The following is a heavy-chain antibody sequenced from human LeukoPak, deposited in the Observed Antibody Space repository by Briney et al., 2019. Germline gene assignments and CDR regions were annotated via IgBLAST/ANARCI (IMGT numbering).Heavy chain of an antibody. CDR3: ARGPAYSSSWFDY. CDR2: IYHSGRT. V-gene: IGHV4-34*01. CDR1: GGSFSGYY. D-gene: IGHD6-13*01. Sequence: SETLSLTCAVYGGSFSGYYWSWIRQPPGKGLEWSWEIYHSGRTNYNPSLKSRVTLSSDTSMNKFSLKLSSVTAADTAVYYCARGPAYSSSWFDYWGQGTLVTVSS. J-gene: IGHJ4*02.